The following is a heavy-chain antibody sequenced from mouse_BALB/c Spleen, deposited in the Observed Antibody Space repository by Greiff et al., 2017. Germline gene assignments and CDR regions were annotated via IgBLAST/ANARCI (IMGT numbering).Heavy chain of an antibody. D-gene: IGHD2-4*01. CDR1: GYTFSSYW. J-gene: IGHJ3*01. Sequence: VKLMESGAELMKPGASVKISCKATGYTFSSYWIEWVKQRPGHGLEWIGEILPGSGSTNYNEKFKGKATFTADTSSNTAYMQLSSLTSEDSAVYYCARWGYDYDWFAYWGQGTLVTVSA. CDR2: ILPGSGST. CDR3: ARWGYDYDWFAY. V-gene: IGHV1-9*01.